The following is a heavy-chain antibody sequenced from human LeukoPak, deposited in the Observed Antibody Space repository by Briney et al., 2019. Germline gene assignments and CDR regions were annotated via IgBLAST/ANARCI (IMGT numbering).Heavy chain of an antibody. CDR2: IYDSGST. V-gene: IGHV4-59*08. D-gene: IGHD3-22*01. J-gene: IGHJ5*02. CDR1: GGSISSYY. Sequence: PSETLSLTCTVSGGSISSYYWGWIRQPPGKGLEWIGNIYDSGSTSYNPSLKSRVTISVDTSKNQFSLKLSSVSAADTAVYYCARLYYYDSTGYYRSWFDPWGQGTLVTVSS. CDR3: ARLYYYDSTGYYRSWFDP.